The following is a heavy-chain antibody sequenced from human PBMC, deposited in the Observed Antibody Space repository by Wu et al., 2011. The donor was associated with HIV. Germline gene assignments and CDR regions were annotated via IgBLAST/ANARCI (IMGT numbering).Heavy chain of an antibody. CDR1: AYIFTNYY. V-gene: IGHV1-46*01. J-gene: IGHJ3*02. CDR3: ARDPLRTKRAFDI. D-gene: IGHD2-8*01. CDR2: INPDGGTT. Sequence: QVQLVQSGAEVKKPGASVKVSCKASAYIFTNYYMHWVRQAPGQGLEWMGIINPDGGTTSYAQNFQDRVTMTTDTSTSTVYMELNSLRSEDTAVYYCARDPLRTKRAFDIWGQGTMVTVS.